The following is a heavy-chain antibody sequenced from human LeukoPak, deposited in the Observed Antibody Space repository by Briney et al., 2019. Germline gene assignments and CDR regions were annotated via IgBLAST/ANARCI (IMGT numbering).Heavy chain of an antibody. CDR3: ARDPRALNYDFWSGRAYYFDY. CDR2: INSDGSST. D-gene: IGHD3-3*01. CDR1: GFTFSSYW. J-gene: IGHJ4*02. V-gene: IGHV3-74*01. Sequence: GGSLRLSCAASGFTFSSYWMHWVRQAPGKGLVWVSRINSDGSSTSYADSVRGRFTISRDNAKNTLYLQMNSLRAEDTAVYYCARDPRALNYDFWSGRAYYFDYWGQGTLVTVSS.